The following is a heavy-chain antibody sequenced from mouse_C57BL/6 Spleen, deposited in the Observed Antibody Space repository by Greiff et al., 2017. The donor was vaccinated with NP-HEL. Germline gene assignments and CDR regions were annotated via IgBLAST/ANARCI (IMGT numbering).Heavy chain of an antibody. CDR1: GFTFSSYA. D-gene: IGHD1-1*01. J-gene: IGHJ1*03. CDR3: TRGGTTVVATRWYFDV. Sequence: EVKVEESGEGLVKPGGSLKLSCAASGFTFSSYAMSWVRQTPEKRLEWVAYISSGGDYIYYADTVKGRFTISRDNARNTLYLQMSSLKSEDTAMYYCTRGGTTVVATRWYFDVWGTGTTVTVSS. CDR2: ISSGGDYI. V-gene: IGHV5-9-1*02.